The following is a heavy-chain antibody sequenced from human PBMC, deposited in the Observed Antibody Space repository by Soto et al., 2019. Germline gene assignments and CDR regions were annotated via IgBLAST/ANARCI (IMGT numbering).Heavy chain of an antibody. CDR3: ARDDFYGSDTYYHNWFDS. J-gene: IGHJ5*01. Sequence: QVQLVESGGGVVQPGRSLRLSCEASGFRFTDYGIHWVRQAPGKGLEWVAMIWYDGSNKYYADSVKGRFTISRDNSKNTVYLQMYSLRVEDTAVYYCARDDFYGSDTYYHNWFDSWGRGALVTVSS. V-gene: IGHV3-33*01. CDR1: GFRFTDYG. CDR2: IWYDGSNK. D-gene: IGHD3-10*01.